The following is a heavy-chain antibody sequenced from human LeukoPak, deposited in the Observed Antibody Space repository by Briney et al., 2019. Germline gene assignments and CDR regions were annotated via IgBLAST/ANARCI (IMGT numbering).Heavy chain of an antibody. CDR3: ASQQWLVEGIAFDI. J-gene: IGHJ3*02. CDR2: IYTSGST. V-gene: IGHV4-61*02. Sequence: SETLSLTCTVSGGSISSGSYYWSWIRQPAGKGLEWIGRIYTSGSTNYNPSLKSRVTISVDTSNNQFSLKLSSVTAADTAVYYCASQQWLVEGIAFDIWGQGTMVTVSS. CDR1: GGSISSGSYY. D-gene: IGHD6-19*01.